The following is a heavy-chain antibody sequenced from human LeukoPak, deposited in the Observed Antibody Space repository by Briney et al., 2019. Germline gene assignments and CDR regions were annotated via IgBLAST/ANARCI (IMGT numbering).Heavy chain of an antibody. CDR2: IYYTGNT. Sequence: SETLSLTCTVSGGSIVTSDYYWGWIRLPPGKGLEFIGTIYYTGNTYYNPFLKSRLTIAIDTSKTQFSLKLNSATAADTAVYYCARRGYYSGRFDIWGQGTMVTVSS. D-gene: IGHD2-15*01. J-gene: IGHJ3*02. V-gene: IGHV4-39*01. CDR3: ARRGYYSGRFDI. CDR1: GGSIVTSDYY.